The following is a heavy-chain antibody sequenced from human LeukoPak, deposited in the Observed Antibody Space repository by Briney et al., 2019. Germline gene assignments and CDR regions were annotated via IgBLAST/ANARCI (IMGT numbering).Heavy chain of an antibody. Sequence: SETLSLTCTVSGDSISSYYWSWIRQPPGKGLEWIGYIYYSGNTNYNPSLKSRVTISADTSKNQFSLKVTSVTAADTAVYYCARGSSGYFKDYWGQGTLVTVSS. V-gene: IGHV4-59*01. CDR3: ARGSSGYFKDY. J-gene: IGHJ4*02. D-gene: IGHD3-22*01. CDR1: GDSISSYY. CDR2: IYYSGNT.